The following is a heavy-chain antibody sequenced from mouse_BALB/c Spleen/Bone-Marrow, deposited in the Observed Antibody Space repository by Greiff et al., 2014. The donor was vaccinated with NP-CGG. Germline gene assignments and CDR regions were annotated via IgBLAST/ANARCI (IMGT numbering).Heavy chain of an antibody. CDR2: IDPETGGT. V-gene: IGHV1-15*01. D-gene: IGHD2-2*01. J-gene: IGHJ4*01. CDR3: TREGIYFGYDVPMDY. Sequence: VKLMESGAELVRPGASVTLSCKASGYKFTDYEMHWVKQTPVHGLEWIGSIDPETGGTAYNQNFKGKATLTADRSSTTAYMKLRSLTSEDSAVYYCTREGIYFGYDVPMDYWGQGTSATVSS. CDR1: GYKFTDYE.